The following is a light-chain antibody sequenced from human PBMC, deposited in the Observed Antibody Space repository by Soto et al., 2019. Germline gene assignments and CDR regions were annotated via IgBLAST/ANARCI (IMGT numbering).Light chain of an antibody. V-gene: IGKV3-20*01. CDR3: QRYDSLRT. Sequence: EIVLTQSPGTLSLSPGERAPLSCRASQSVRSNFLAWYQQKPGQAPRLLIYGASNRATGIPDRFSGSGSGTDFTLTITRLEAEDCAMYYCQRYDSLRTFAQGTKVEI. CDR2: GAS. J-gene: IGKJ1*01. CDR1: QSVRSNF.